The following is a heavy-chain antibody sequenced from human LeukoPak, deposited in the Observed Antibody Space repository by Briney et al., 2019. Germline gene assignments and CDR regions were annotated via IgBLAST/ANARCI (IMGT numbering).Heavy chain of an antibody. CDR3: AGGRGAFDI. CDR2: IHHSGSA. CDR1: GGSFSDYY. J-gene: IGHJ3*02. V-gene: IGHV4-34*01. Sequence: SETLSLTCAVYGGSFSDYYWSWIRQPPGKDLERIGEIHHSGSANYNPSLKSRVTMSVDTSKNQFSLNLTSVTAADTAVYYCAGGRGAFDIWSRGTMVTVSS. D-gene: IGHD3-10*01.